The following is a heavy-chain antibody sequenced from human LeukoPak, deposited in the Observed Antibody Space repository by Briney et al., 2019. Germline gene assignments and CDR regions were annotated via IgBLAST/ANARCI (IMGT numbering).Heavy chain of an antibody. J-gene: IGHJ4*02. CDR2: ISYDGSNK. V-gene: IGHV3-30*18. CDR1: GFTFSSYD. D-gene: IGHD3-10*01. CDR3: AEGHYGSGSWDY. Sequence: GGSLRLSCAASGFTFSSYDMHWVRQAPGKGLEWVAVISYDGSNKYYADSVKGRFTISRDNSKNTLYLQMNSLRAEDTAVYYCAEGHYGSGSWDYWGQGTLVTVSS.